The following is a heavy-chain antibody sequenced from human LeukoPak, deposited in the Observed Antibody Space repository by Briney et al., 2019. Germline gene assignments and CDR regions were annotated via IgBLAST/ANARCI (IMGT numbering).Heavy chain of an antibody. J-gene: IGHJ5*02. CDR3: APNIVLRPVAHRGGFDP. CDR1: GFTFSNYA. V-gene: IGHV3-23*01. CDR2: ISGSGDST. Sequence: QPGGSLRLSCAASGFTFSNYAMTWVRQAPGKGLEWVSTISGSGDSTYYADSVKGRFTISRDNSKNTLYLQMNSLRAEDTAVYYCAPNIVLRPVAHRGGFDPWGQGTLVTVSS. D-gene: IGHD2-8*01.